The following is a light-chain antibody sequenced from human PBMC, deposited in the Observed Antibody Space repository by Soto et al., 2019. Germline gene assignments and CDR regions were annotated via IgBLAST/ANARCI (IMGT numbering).Light chain of an antibody. CDR1: SSDVGVYNY. CDR2: DVT. CDR3: CSYAGSYTFV. Sequence: QSALTQPRSMSGSPGQSVTISCTGTSSDVGVYNYVSWYQQHPGKAPKLMIYDVTKRPSGVPDRFSGSKSANTASLTISGLQAEDEADYYCCSYAGSYTFVFGTGTKVTVL. V-gene: IGLV2-11*01. J-gene: IGLJ1*01.